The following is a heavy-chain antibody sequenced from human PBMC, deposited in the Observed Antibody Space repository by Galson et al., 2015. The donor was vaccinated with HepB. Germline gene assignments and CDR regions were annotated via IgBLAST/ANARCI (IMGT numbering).Heavy chain of an antibody. V-gene: IGHV7-4-1*02. Sequence: SVKVSCKASGYTFTSYAMNWVRQAPGQGLEWMGWINTNTGNPTYAQGFTGRFVFSLDTSVSTAYLQISSLKAEDTAVYYCARSLPWGGYCSSTSCYFDYWGQGTLVTVSS. CDR1: GYTFTSYA. CDR3: ARSLPWGGYCSSTSCYFDY. J-gene: IGHJ4*02. D-gene: IGHD2-2*01. CDR2: INTNTGNP.